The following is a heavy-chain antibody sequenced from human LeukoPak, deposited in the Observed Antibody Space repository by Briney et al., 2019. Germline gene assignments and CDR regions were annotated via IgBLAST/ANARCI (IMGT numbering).Heavy chain of an antibody. D-gene: IGHD6-13*01. CDR1: GDSLSNNNVA. V-gene: IGHV6-1*01. J-gene: IGHJ4*02. CDR3: ARTIGLKDGIAATDY. Sequence: SQTLSLTCAISGDSLSNNNVAWHWVRQSPSRGLEWLGRTYYRSKSFNDYLASVKSRITMNPDTSKNQFSLQPNSVPPEDTAVYYCARTIGLKDGIAATDYWGQGTLVTVSS. CDR2: TYYRSKSFN.